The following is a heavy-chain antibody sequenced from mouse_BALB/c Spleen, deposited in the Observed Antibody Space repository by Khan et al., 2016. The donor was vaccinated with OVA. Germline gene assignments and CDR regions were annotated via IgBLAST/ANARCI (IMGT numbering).Heavy chain of an antibody. CDR1: GYTFTNYG. V-gene: IGHV9-3-1*01. Sequence: QVQLQQPGPELKKPGETVKISCKASGYTFTNYGMNWVQQAPGKGLKWMGWINTYTGEPTYADDFKGRFAFSLETSASTAYLQINNLKNEDTATYCCASGGYWYFDVWGAGTTVTVSS. J-gene: IGHJ1*01. D-gene: IGHD1-1*02. CDR3: ASGGYWYFDV. CDR2: INTYTGEP.